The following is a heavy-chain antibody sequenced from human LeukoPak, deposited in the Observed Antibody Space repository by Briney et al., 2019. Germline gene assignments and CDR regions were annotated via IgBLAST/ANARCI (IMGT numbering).Heavy chain of an antibody. CDR2: ISSTSRTI. CDR3: ARDSSNSPDFDY. CDR1: GFTFSTYS. V-gene: IGHV3-48*02. J-gene: IGHJ4*02. D-gene: IGHD4-11*01. Sequence: PGGSLRLSCAASGFTFSTYSMNWVRQAPGKGLEWLSYISSTSRTIYYADSVKGRFTISRDNAKNSLYLQMNSLRDEDTAVYYCARDSSNSPDFDYWGQGTLVTVSS.